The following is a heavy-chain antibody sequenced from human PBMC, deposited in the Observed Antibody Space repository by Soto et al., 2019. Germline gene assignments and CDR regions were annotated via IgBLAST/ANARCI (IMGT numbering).Heavy chain of an antibody. CDR3: ASGRVITDFNFDY. V-gene: IGHV4-31*03. CDR1: GGSISSGGYY. D-gene: IGHD3-22*01. Sequence: SETLSLTCTVSGGSISSGGYYWSWIRQHPGKGLEWIGYIYYSGSTYYNPSLKSRVTISVDTSKNQFSLKLSSVTAADTAVYYCASGRVITDFNFDYWGQGTLVTVSS. J-gene: IGHJ4*02. CDR2: IYYSGST.